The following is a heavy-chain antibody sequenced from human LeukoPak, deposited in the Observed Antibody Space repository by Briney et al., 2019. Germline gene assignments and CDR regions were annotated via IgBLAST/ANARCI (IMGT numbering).Heavy chain of an antibody. Sequence: GGSLRLSCVASGFTFSVSEIHWVRQASGRGLEWVGRIRSKTNGNATAYVPSVQGRFTISRDDSKNKAYLQMNSLKTEDTAVYYCTRRSGMVVLTAVHRYFDLWGRGTLVTVSS. CDR2: IRSKTNGNAT. J-gene: IGHJ2*01. V-gene: IGHV3-73*01. CDR3: TRRSGMVVLTAVHRYFDL. CDR1: GFTFSVSE. D-gene: IGHD2-21*02.